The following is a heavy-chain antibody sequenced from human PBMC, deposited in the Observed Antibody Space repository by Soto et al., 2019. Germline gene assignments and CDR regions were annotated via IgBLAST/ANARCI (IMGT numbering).Heavy chain of an antibody. Sequence: SVKVSCKASGGTFSIYTISWVRQAPGQGLEWMGRIIPILGIANYAQKFQGRVTITADKSTSTAYMELSSLRSEDTAVYYCARLETSRYCSSTSCQNWGQGTLVTVSS. V-gene: IGHV1-69*02. CDR3: ARLETSRYCSSTSCQN. CDR1: GGTFSIYT. CDR2: IIPILGIA. D-gene: IGHD2-2*01. J-gene: IGHJ4*02.